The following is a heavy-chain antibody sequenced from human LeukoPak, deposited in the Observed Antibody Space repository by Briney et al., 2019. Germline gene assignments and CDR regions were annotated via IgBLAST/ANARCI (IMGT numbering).Heavy chain of an antibody. CDR1: GFTFSSYG. J-gene: IGHJ4*02. CDR3: AKARLGDFWSQCYFDY. CDR2: IRYDGSNK. Sequence: PGGSLRLSCAASGFTFSSYGMHWVRQAPGKGLEWVAFIRYDGSNKYYADSVKGRFTISRDNSKNTLYLQMNSLRAEDTAVYYCAKARLGDFWSQCYFDYWGQGTLVTVSS. D-gene: IGHD3-3*01. V-gene: IGHV3-30*02.